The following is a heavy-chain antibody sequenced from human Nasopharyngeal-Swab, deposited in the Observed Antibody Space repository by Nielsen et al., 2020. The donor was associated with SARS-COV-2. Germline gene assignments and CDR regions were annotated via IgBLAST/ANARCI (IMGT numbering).Heavy chain of an antibody. CDR2: ISGSDYST. Sequence: GESLKISCAASGFSFSTYWMDWVRQAPGKGLEWVSVISGSDYSTKYADSVKGRFTISRDNSKNTVNLQMNSLRAEDTAIYYCAKDRDSGDDSDDYYHYYGMDVWGQGTTVTVFS. D-gene: IGHD5-12*01. V-gene: IGHV3-23*01. CDR3: AKDRDSGDDSDDYYHYYGMDV. CDR1: GFSFSTYW. J-gene: IGHJ6*02.